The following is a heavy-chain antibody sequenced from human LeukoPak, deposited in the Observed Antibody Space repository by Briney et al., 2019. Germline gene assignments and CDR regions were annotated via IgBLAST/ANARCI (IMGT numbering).Heavy chain of an antibody. CDR1: GGSVSSNYAT. V-gene: IGHV6-1*01. D-gene: IGHD6-13*01. CDR2: TYYRSSWNY. Sequence: SQTLPLTCSICGGSVSSNYATWNWIKQSPSRGLEWVGRTYYRSSWNYAYAVSVNRRITINPDTAKNQFSLQLNSVTPEDTAVYYCARLRSNSWFDDWGQGTLVTVSS. J-gene: IGHJ4*02. CDR3: ARLRSNSWFDD.